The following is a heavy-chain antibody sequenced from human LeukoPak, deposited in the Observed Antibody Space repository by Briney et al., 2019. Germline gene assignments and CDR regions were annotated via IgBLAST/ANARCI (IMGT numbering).Heavy chain of an antibody. CDR2: ISYDGSNK. CDR3: AKDRGSYSSGWTGFDY. D-gene: IGHD6-19*01. V-gene: IGHV3-30*18. CDR1: GFTFSSYG. J-gene: IGHJ4*02. Sequence: GGSLRLSCAASGFTFSSYGMHWVRQAPGKGLEWVAVISYDGSNKYYADSVKGRFTISRDNSKNTLYLQMNSLRAEDTAVYYRAKDRGSYSSGWTGFDYWGQGTLVTVSS.